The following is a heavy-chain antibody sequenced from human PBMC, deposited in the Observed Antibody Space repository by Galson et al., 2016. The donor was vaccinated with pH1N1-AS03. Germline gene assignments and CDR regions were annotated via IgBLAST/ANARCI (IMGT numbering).Heavy chain of an antibody. CDR1: GFTFSIYG. CDR2: ISYDGNNK. D-gene: IGHD3-22*01. CDR3: ARDSPPPGDSDTSGIFDH. J-gene: IGHJ4*02. V-gene: IGHV3-30*03. Sequence: SLRLSCAASGFTFSIYGIHWVRQAPGKGLEWVAVISYDGNNKYYADSVKGRFTISRDNSNNRLYLQMNALRTEDTADYYCARDSPPPGDSDTSGIFDHWGQRTLVTVSS.